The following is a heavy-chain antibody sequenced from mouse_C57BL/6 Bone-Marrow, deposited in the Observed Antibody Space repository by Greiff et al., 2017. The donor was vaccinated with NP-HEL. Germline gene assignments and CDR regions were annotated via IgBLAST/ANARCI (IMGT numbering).Heavy chain of an antibody. V-gene: IGHV2-5*01. CDR1: GFSLTSYG. CDR2: IWSGGST. D-gene: IGHD1-1*01. Sequence: QVQLQQSGPGLVQPSQSLSITCTVSGFSLTSYGVHWVRQSPGKGLEWLGVIWSGGSTDYNAAFMSRLSITKDNSKSQVFFKMNSLQADDTAIYDCAKRGVVLDWYFDVWGTGTTVTVSS. CDR3: AKRGVVLDWYFDV. J-gene: IGHJ1*03.